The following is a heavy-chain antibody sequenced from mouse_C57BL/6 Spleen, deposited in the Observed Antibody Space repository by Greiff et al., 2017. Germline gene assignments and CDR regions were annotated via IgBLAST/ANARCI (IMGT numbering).Heavy chain of an antibody. CDR1: GYAFSSYW. CDR2: IYPGDGDT. J-gene: IGHJ1*03. Sequence: QVQLQQSGAELVKPGASVKISCKASGYAFSSYWMNWVKQRPGKGLEWIGQIYPGDGDTNYNGKFKGNATLTADKSSSTAYMQLSSLTSEDSAVYFCARSERYWYFDVWGTGTTVTVSS. V-gene: IGHV1-80*01. CDR3: ARSERYWYFDV.